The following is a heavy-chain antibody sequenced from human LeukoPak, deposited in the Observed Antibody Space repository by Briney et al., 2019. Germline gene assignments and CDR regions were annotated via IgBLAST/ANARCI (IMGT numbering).Heavy chain of an antibody. CDR1: GGTFSSYA. CDR3: ARGSMPSAHSGYGGAFDM. Sequence: GASVKVSCKASGGTFSSYAISWVRQPPGLGLEWMGIINPTGGHTTYAQKFQGRVTVTLDTSTSTVYMDLSSLRSEDTAVYYCARGSMPSAHSGYGGAFDMWGQGTMVTVSS. CDR2: INPTGGHT. J-gene: IGHJ3*02. D-gene: IGHD5-12*01. V-gene: IGHV1-46*03.